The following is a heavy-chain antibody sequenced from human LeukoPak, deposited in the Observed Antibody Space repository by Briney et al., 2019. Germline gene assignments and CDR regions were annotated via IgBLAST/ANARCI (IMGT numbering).Heavy chain of an antibody. D-gene: IGHD3-3*01. CDR2: IWSDGTNK. Sequence: SGGSLRLSCAASGFNFDDYTMNWVRQAPGKGLEWVAVIWSDGTNKYYADSVKGRFTISRDNSQNTLYLQMNSLRAEDTAVYYCARGTTIFAVVSYPDYWGQGTLVTVSS. V-gene: IGHV3-33*08. J-gene: IGHJ4*02. CDR3: ARGTTIFAVVSYPDY. CDR1: GFNFDDYT.